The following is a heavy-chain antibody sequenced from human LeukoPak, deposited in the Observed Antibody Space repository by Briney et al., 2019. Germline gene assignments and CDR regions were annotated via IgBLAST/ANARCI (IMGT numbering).Heavy chain of an antibody. V-gene: IGHV1-58*02. CDR3: AAAQNFPVYCSGGSCSYYIDY. J-gene: IGHJ4*02. D-gene: IGHD2-15*01. CDR2: IVVGSGNT. CDR1: GFTFTISA. Sequence: GTSVKVSCKASGFTFTISAMQWVRQARGQRLEWVGWIVVGSGNTNYAQKFQERVTITRDMSTSTAYMELSSLRSEDTAVYYCAAAQNFPVYCSGGSCSYYIDYWGQGTLVTVSS.